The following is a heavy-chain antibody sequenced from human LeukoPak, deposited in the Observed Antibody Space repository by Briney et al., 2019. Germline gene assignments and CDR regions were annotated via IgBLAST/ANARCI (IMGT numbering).Heavy chain of an antibody. CDR1: GYTFTGYY. J-gene: IGHJ5*02. D-gene: IGHD1-26*01. Sequence: GASVKVSCKASGYTFTGYYMHWVRQAPGQGLEWMGWINPNSGGTNYAQKFQGRVTMTRDTSISTAYMELSRLRSDDTAVYYCARDPSPHLIVGAPRNWFDPWGQGTLVTVSS. CDR3: ARDPSPHLIVGAPRNWFDP. V-gene: IGHV1-2*02. CDR2: INPNSGGT.